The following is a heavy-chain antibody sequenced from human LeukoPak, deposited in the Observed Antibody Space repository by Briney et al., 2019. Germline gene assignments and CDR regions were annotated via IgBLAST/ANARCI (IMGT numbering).Heavy chain of an antibody. CDR2: INPNSGGT. J-gene: IGHJ3*02. CDR1: GYTFTGYY. CDR3: ARERDYYDSSGYPKDDAFDI. D-gene: IGHD3-22*01. Sequence: SVKVSCTASGYTFTGYYMHWVRQAPGQRLESMGWINPNSGGTNYAQKFQGRVTMTRDTSISTAYMELSRLRSDDTAVYYCARERDYYDSSGYPKDDAFDIWGQGTVVTVSS. V-gene: IGHV1-2*02.